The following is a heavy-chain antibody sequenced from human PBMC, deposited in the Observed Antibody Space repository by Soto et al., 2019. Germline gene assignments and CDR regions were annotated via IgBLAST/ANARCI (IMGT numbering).Heavy chain of an antibody. Sequence: ASVKVSCKASGYTFTNYYIQWVRQAPVQGLEWMGIINPRDGSTTSAQAFQGRVTMTRDTSTSTLYMDLSSLRSEDTAVYYCARDPYYYDSSDYYEFFYGLDVWGQGTTVTVSS. D-gene: IGHD3-22*01. CDR1: GYTFTNYY. CDR3: ARDPYYYDSSDYYEFFYGLDV. J-gene: IGHJ6*02. V-gene: IGHV1-46*01. CDR2: INPRDGST.